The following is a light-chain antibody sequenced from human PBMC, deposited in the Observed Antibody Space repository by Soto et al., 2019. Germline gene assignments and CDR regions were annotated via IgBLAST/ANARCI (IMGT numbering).Light chain of an antibody. V-gene: IGKV1-5*03. CDR1: QSISSW. J-gene: IGKJ1*01. CDR3: QQYNTYST. CDR2: KAS. Sequence: DIQMTQSPSTLSASVGDRVTITCRASQSISSWLAWYQQKPGKAPNLLIYKASSLESGVPSRVSGSGSGTEFTLTISSLQPDDFATYYCQQYNTYSTFGQGTKVEIK.